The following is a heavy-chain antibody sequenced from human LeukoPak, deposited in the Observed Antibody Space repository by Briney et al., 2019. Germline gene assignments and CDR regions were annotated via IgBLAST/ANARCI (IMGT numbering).Heavy chain of an antibody. J-gene: IGHJ4*02. CDR3: ARGRSGSYFDS. CDR2: ISTTGDT. Sequence: GGSLRLSCAASGFTFSSYDMHWVSQATGKCLEWVSAISTTGDTYYPGSVKGRFTISRENAKSSLYLQMNSLRAEDTAVYYCARGRSGSYFDSWGQGTLVAVSS. D-gene: IGHD1-26*01. CDR1: GFTFSSYD. V-gene: IGHV3-13*04.